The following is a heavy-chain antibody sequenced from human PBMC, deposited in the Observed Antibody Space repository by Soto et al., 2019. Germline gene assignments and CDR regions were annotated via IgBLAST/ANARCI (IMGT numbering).Heavy chain of an antibody. CDR1: GFTFNAYA. Sequence: EVQLLESGGDLVQPGGSLRLSCAASGFTFNAYAMTWVRQAPGKGLEWVSAIGGSGGNRYYAASVKGRFTISRDNSKDTVDLPMSRLRIEDTAVYYCARVASDYINSVDHWGQGILVTVSS. V-gene: IGHV3-23*01. D-gene: IGHD4-4*01. J-gene: IGHJ4*02. CDR2: IGGSGGNR. CDR3: ARVASDYINSVDH.